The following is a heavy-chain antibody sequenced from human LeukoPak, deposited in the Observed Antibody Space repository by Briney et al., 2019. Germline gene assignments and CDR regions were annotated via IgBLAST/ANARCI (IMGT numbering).Heavy chain of an antibody. CDR3: AGRDYYYYGMDV. J-gene: IGHJ6*02. D-gene: IGHD2-21*01. CDR2: IYYSGST. Sequence: SETLSLTCTVPGGSISSYYWSWIRQPPGKGLEWIGYIYYSGSTNYNPSLKSRVTISVDTSKNQFSLKLSSVTAADTAVYYCAGRDYYYYGMDVWGQGTTVTVSS. CDR1: GGSISSYY. V-gene: IGHV4-59*08.